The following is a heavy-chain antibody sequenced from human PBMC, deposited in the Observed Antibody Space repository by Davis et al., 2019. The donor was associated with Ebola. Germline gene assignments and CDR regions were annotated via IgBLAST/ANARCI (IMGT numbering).Heavy chain of an antibody. J-gene: IGHJ3*02. V-gene: IGHV3-20*04. CDR2: IYWNGYTT. CDR3: ARPLLHVNVFDI. Sequence: PGGSLRLSCAASGFTFETYGMSWVRQAPGKGLERVSGIYWNGYTTAYADSVKGRFTISRDNAKNSLYLQMNSLRAEDTAMYYCARPLLHVNVFDIWGQGTMVTVSS. CDR1: GFTFETYG.